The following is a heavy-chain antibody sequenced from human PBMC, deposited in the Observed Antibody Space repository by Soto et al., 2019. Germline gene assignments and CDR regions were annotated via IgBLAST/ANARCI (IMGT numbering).Heavy chain of an antibody. CDR1: GDSVSSSSYY. V-gene: IGHV4-31*03. CDR2: IHHSGTT. Sequence: QVQLQESGPGLVKPSQTLSLTCTVSGDSVSSSSYYWSWIRQHPGKGLEWIGYIHHSGTTYYNPSLKSRITLSVDTSKNQFSLRLSSVTAADTVVYYCASGLGYKAWGQGTLVTVSS. D-gene: IGHD5-12*01. CDR3: ASGLGYKA. J-gene: IGHJ5*02.